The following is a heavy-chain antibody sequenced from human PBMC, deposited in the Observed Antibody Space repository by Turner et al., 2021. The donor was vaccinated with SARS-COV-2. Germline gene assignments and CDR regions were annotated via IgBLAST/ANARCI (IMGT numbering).Heavy chain of an antibody. J-gene: IGHJ6*02. V-gene: IGHV3-21*01. Sequence: EVQLVESGGGLVKPGGSLRLSCAASGLPFSSYSMNWVRQAPGKGLEWVSSISYSSTYIYYADSVKGRFTISRDNAKNSLYLQMNSLRAEDTAVYYCARDHRPVVVPAAKRAGSYYYGMDVWGQGTTVTVSS. CDR3: ARDHRPVVVPAAKRAGSYYYGMDV. CDR2: ISYSSTYI. D-gene: IGHD2-2*01. CDR1: GLPFSSYS.